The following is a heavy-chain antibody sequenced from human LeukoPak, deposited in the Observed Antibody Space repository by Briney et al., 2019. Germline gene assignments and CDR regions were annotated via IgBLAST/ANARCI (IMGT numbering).Heavy chain of an antibody. CDR3: ARAGSSWYYFDY. CDR2: IIPILGIT. J-gene: IGHJ4*02. D-gene: IGHD6-13*01. V-gene: IGHV1-69*04. CDR1: GGTFSSYA. Sequence: GSSVKVSCKASGGTFSSYAFSWVRQAPGQGLEWMGRIIPILGITNYAQKFQGRVTITADESTSTAYMELSSLRSEDTAVYYCARAGSSWYYFDYWGQGTLVTVSS.